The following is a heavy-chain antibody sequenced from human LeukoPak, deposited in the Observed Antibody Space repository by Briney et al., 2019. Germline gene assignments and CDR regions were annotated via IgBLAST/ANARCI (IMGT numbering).Heavy chain of an antibody. Sequence: PSETLSLTCTVSGGSISSSSYYWGWIRQPPGKGLEWIGSMYYSGSTYYNPSLKSRVTISVDTSKNQLSLKLSSVTAADTAVYYCARVEAGWELLLGYWGQGTLVSVSS. J-gene: IGHJ4*02. CDR1: GGSISSSSYY. D-gene: IGHD1-26*01. V-gene: IGHV4-39*01. CDR2: MYYSGST. CDR3: ARVEAGWELLLGY.